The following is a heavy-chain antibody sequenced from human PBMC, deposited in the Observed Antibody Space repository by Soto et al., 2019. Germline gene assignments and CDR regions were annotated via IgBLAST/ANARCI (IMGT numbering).Heavy chain of an antibody. D-gene: IGHD6-13*01. J-gene: IGHJ2*01. CDR1: GGSISSGDYY. CDR3: ARAFSGYSSSWYLVWYFNL. Sequence: PSETLSLTCTVSGGSISSGDYYWSWIRQPPGKGLEWIGYIYYSGSTYYNPSLKSRVTISVDTSKNQFSLKLSSVTAADTAVYYCARAFSGYSSSWYLVWYFNLWGRGTLVTVSS. CDR2: IYYSGST. V-gene: IGHV4-30-4*01.